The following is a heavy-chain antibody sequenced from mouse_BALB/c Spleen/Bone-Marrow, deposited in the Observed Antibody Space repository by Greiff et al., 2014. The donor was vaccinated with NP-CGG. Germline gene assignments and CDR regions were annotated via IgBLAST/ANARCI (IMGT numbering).Heavy chain of an antibody. V-gene: IGHV5-4*02. Sequence: EVQVVESGGDLVKPGGSLKLSCAASGFTFSDYYMYWVRLILFFFFLLFSTISDGDSYTYYTDSVKERITISRDNAKNNLYLQMSSLKSEDTAMYYCARDGDYKYAWFAYWGQGTLVTVSA. D-gene: IGHD2-14*01. CDR2: ISDGDSYT. CDR3: ARDGDYKYAWFAY. J-gene: IGHJ3*01. CDR1: GFTFSDYY.